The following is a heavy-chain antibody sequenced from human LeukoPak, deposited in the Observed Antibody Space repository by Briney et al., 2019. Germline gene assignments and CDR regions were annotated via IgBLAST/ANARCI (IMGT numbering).Heavy chain of an antibody. CDR3: ARAPILWFGELFGGVSGNWFDP. J-gene: IGHJ5*02. CDR1: GGSFSGYY. V-gene: IGHV4-34*01. CDR2: INHSGST. D-gene: IGHD3-10*01. Sequence: PSETLSLTCAVYGGSFSGYYWSWIRQPPGKGLEWIGEINHSGSTNYNPSLKSRVTISVDTSKNQFSLKLSSVTAADTAVYYCARAPILWFGELFGGVSGNWFDPWGQGTLVTVSS.